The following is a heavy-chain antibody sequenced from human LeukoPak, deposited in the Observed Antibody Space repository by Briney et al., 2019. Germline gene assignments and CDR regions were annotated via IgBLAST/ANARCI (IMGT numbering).Heavy chain of an antibody. CDR2: INHSGST. J-gene: IGHJ3*02. CDR1: GGSFSGYY. Sequence: SETLSLTXAVYGGSFSGYYWSWIRQPPGKGLEWIGEINHSGSTNYNPSLKSRVTISVDTSKNQFSLKLSSVTAADTAVYYCARGPRRITMIVVVTYAFDIWGQGTMVTVSS. V-gene: IGHV4-34*01. CDR3: ARGPRRITMIVVVTYAFDI. D-gene: IGHD3-22*01.